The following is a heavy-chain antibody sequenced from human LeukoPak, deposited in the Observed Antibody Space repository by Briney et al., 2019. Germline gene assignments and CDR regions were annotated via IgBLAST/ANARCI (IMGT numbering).Heavy chain of an antibody. Sequence: SETLSLTCTVSGGSISSYYWSWIRQPPGKGLEWIGYIYYSGSTNYNPSLKSRVTISVDTSKNQFSLKLSSVTAADTAVYYCASVSVNGGYYFDYWGQGTLVTVSS. CDR1: GGSISSYY. V-gene: IGHV4-59*01. CDR3: ASVSVNGGYYFDY. CDR2: IYYSGST. J-gene: IGHJ4*02. D-gene: IGHD2-8*01.